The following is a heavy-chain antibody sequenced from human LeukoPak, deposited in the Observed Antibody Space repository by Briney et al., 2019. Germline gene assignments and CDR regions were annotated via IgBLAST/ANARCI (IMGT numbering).Heavy chain of an antibody. V-gene: IGHV3-7*01. CDR3: AKDSSSSWFGGDSK. CDR2: IKQDGSEK. CDR1: GFTFSNAW. Sequence: PGGSLRLSCAASGFTFSNAWMSWVRQAPGKGLEWVANIKQDGSEKYYVDPVKGRFTISRDNAKNSLYLQMNSLRAEDTAVYYCAKDSSSSWFGGDSKWGQGTLVTVSS. D-gene: IGHD6-13*01. J-gene: IGHJ4*02.